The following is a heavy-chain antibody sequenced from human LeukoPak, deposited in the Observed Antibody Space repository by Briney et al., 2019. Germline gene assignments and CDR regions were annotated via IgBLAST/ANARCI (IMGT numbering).Heavy chain of an antibody. V-gene: IGHV3-66*01. D-gene: IGHD4-23*01. Sequence: GGSLRLSCAASGFTVSSSYMSWVRQAPGRGLEWISVIYSGGITYYADSVKGRFTISRDNSKNTLYLQMNSLRAEDTAVYYCARTHGGNSANWYFDLWGRGTLVTVSS. CDR1: GFTVSSSY. J-gene: IGHJ2*01. CDR3: ARTHGGNSANWYFDL. CDR2: IYSGGIT.